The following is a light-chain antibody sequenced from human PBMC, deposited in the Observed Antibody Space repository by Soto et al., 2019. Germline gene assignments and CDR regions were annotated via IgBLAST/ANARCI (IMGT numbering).Light chain of an antibody. J-gene: IGKJ2*01. CDR1: QSVNSF. Sequence: EIVLTQSPATLSLSPGERATLSCRASQSVNSFLAWYQQKPGQAPRLLIYDASNRATGIPARFSGGGSGTDFTLTSSRLEPEDCAVYYCQQRDNWPTFGQGTKLEIK. V-gene: IGKV3-11*01. CDR2: DAS. CDR3: QQRDNWPT.